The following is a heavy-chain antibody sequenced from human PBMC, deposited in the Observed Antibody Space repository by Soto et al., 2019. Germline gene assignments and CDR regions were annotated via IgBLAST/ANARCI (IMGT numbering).Heavy chain of an antibody. J-gene: IGHJ6*02. CDR1: GFTFNNNA. CDR2: ISYDGSNK. D-gene: IGHD1-1*01. CDR3: ARGTTTSAFSAMDV. V-gene: IGHV3-30-3*01. Sequence: QVQLVESGGGVVQPGRSLRLSCAASGFTFNNNAMDWVRQAPGKGLEWVAVISYDGSNKYIAESVKGRFTISRDNSKNTLFLQMNSLRAEDTAVYYCARGTTTSAFSAMDVWGQGTTVTVSS.